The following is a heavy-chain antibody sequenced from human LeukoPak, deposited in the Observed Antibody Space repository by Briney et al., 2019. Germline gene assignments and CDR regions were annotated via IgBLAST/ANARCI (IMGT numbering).Heavy chain of an antibody. CDR3: ARAEPRGSVWYSY. CDR1: GGSISSNNW. V-gene: IGHV4-4*02. Sequence: SETLSLTCAVSGGSISSNNWWSWVRQPPGKGLEWIGEIFHSGSTNYNPSLKSRVTISVDKSKNQFSLKLNSVTAADTAVYYCARAEPRGSVWYSYWGQGTLVTVSS. CDR2: IFHSGST. D-gene: IGHD6-13*01. J-gene: IGHJ4*02.